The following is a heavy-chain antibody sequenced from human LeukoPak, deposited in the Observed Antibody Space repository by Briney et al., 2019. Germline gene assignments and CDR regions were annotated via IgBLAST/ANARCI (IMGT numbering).Heavy chain of an antibody. J-gene: IGHJ4*02. Sequence: GGSLRLSCAASGFSFDDYGMSWVRQAPGKGLEWVSGINWNGGSTRYADSVKGRFTISRDNAKNSLYLQMKSLRAEDTALYYCARDHLGHQKGRFGYWGQGTLVTVSS. D-gene: IGHD3-3*01. CDR1: GFSFDDYG. V-gene: IGHV3-20*04. CDR3: ARDHLGHQKGRFGY. CDR2: INWNGGST.